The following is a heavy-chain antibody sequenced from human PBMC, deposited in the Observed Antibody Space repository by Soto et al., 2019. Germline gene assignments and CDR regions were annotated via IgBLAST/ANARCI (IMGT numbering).Heavy chain of an antibody. CDR3: ARDGWAMIVPAHYYYGMDV. Sequence: EVQLVESGGGLVQPGGSLRLSCAASGFTFSSYSMNWVRQAPGKGLEWVSSISSSSSYIYYADSVKGRFTISRDNAKNSLYLQMTSLRAEDTAVYYCARDGWAMIVPAHYYYGMDVWGQGTTVTVSS. CDR2: ISSSSSYI. V-gene: IGHV3-21*01. J-gene: IGHJ6*02. CDR1: GFTFSSYS. D-gene: IGHD3-22*01.